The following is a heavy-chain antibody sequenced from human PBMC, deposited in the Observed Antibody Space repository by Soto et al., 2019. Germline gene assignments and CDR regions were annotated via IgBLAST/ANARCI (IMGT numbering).Heavy chain of an antibody. J-gene: IGHJ4*02. D-gene: IGHD7-27*01. CDR3: AKVSAGAQGYYFDH. Sequence: PGGSLRLSWATSGFTFRSYGIHWVRQAPGKGLEWVAVISYDGSNKYYADSVKGRFTISRDNSKNTLYLQMNSLRAEDTAVYYCAKVSAGAQGYYFDHWGQGTLVTVSS. CDR1: GFTFRSYG. CDR2: ISYDGSNK. V-gene: IGHV3-30*18.